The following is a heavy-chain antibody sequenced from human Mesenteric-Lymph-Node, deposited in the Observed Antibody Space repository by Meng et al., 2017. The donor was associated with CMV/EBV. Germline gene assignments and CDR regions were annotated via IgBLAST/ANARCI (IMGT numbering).Heavy chain of an antibody. Sequence: SGGSISSSSDSWGWIRQPPGKGLEWIGSIYYSGSTYYNPSLKSRVTISVDTSKNQFSLKLSSVTAADTAVYYCAGLWGVIQYWYVDLWGRGTLVTVSS. CDR3: AGLWGVIQYWYVDL. V-gene: IGHV4-39*01. D-gene: IGHD3-16*02. CDR1: GGSISSSSDS. CDR2: IYYSGST. J-gene: IGHJ2*01.